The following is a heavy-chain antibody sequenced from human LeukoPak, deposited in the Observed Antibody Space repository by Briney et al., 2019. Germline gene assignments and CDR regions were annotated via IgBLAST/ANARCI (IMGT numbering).Heavy chain of an antibody. J-gene: IGHJ4*02. CDR3: ARERGSLYYFDY. Sequence: SETLSLTCTVSGGSISSGSYYWSWIRQPAGKGLEWIGRIYTSGSTNYNPSLKSRVTISVDTSKNQFSLKLSSVTAADTAVYYCARERGSLYYFDYWGPGTLVTVSS. D-gene: IGHD6-13*01. V-gene: IGHV4-61*02. CDR1: GGSISSGSYY. CDR2: IYTSGST.